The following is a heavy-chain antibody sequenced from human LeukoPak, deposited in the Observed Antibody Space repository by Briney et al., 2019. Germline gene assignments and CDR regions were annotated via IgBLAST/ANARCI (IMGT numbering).Heavy chain of an antibody. CDR2: ITGGHFPT. J-gene: IGHJ5*01. CDR1: GFSFSNFA. D-gene: IGHD4-17*01. Sequence: PGGSLRLSCAASGFSFSNFAMTWVRQAPGKGLEWVSSITGGHFPTYYTDPVKGRFTISRNNSKNTLYLQMNSLRADDTAVYHCTRGPNGDYVGAFESWGQGTLVTVSS. V-gene: IGHV3-23*01. CDR3: TRGPNGDYVGAFES.